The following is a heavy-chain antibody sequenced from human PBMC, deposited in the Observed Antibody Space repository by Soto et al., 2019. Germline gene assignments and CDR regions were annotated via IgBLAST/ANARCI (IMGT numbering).Heavy chain of an antibody. Sequence: GASVKVSCKASGYTFTIYAMHWVRQAPGQRLEWMGWINAGNGNTKYSQKFQGRVTITRDTSASTAYMELSSLRSEDTAVYYCARDGTVGATRTNWFDPWGQGTLVTVSS. CDR1: GYTFTIYA. D-gene: IGHD1-26*01. CDR2: INAGNGNT. V-gene: IGHV1-3*01. J-gene: IGHJ5*02. CDR3: ARDGTVGATRTNWFDP.